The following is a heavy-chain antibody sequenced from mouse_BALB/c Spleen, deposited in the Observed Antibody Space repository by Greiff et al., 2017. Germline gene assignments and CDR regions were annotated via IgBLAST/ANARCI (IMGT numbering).Heavy chain of an antibody. D-gene: IGHD1-1*01. Sequence: VQLKQSGPELVKPGALVKISCKASGYTFTSYDINWVKQSHGKSLEWIGRINPYNGDTFYNQKFKGKATLTVDKSSSTAHMELLSLTSEDSAVYYCVRGYYYGSSYYFDYWGQGTTLTVSS. CDR1: GYTFTSYD. V-gene: IGHV1-37*01. CDR2: INPYNGDT. CDR3: VRGYYYGSSYYFDY. J-gene: IGHJ2*01.